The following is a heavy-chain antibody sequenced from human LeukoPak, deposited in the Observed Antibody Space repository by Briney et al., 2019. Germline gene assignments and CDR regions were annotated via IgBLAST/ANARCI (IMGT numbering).Heavy chain of an antibody. Sequence: ASVEVSCKASGYTFTGYYMHWVRQAPGQGLEWMGWINPNSGGTNYAQKFQGRVTMTRDTSISTAYMELSRLRSDDTAVYYCARGPVTGTSEFDYWGQGTLVTVSS. D-gene: IGHD6-19*01. V-gene: IGHV1-2*02. CDR2: INPNSGGT. CDR3: ARGPVTGTSEFDY. J-gene: IGHJ4*02. CDR1: GYTFTGYY.